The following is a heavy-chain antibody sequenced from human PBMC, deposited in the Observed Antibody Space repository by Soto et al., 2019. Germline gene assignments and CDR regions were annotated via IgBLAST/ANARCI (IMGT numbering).Heavy chain of an antibody. CDR3: ARNFYGSGRPDFDY. J-gene: IGHJ4*02. V-gene: IGHV4-39*01. CDR1: GGSISSSDSY. D-gene: IGHD3-10*01. CDR2: IYSSGST. Sequence: SETLSLTCTVSGGSISSSDSYWGWIRQTPGKGLEWIGNIYSSGSTYYNPSLKSRVTISVDTSKNQFSLKLNSVTAADTAVYYCARNFYGSGRPDFDYWGQGNLVTVSS.